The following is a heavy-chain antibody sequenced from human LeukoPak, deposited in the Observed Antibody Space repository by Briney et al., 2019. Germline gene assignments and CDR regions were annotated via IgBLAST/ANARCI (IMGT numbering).Heavy chain of an antibody. V-gene: IGHV3-23*01. CDR2: VSGGGAST. J-gene: IGHJ4*02. CDR1: GFTFSTYA. CDR3: AKFSGRLLVEYYFDY. Sequence: GGSLRLSCAASGFTFSTYATSWVRQAPGKGLEWVSDVSGGGASTYYADSVKGRFTISRDNSKSTLYLQMDSLRAEDTAVYYCAKFSGRLLVEYYFDYWGQGTLVTVSS. D-gene: IGHD2-8*02.